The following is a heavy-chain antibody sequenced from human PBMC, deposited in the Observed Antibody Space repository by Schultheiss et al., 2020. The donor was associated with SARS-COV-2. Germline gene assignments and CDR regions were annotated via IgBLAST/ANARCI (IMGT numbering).Heavy chain of an antibody. Sequence: SQTLSLTCAVSGYSISSSSYYWGWIRQPPGKGLEWIGRIYTSGSTNYNPSLKSRVTMSVDRSKNQFSLKLSSVTAADTAVYYCAKGYSPGRGFDPWGQGTLVTVSS. V-gene: IGHV4-61*02. D-gene: IGHD6-13*01. CDR1: GYSISSSSYY. CDR2: IYTSGST. CDR3: AKGYSPGRGFDP. J-gene: IGHJ5*02.